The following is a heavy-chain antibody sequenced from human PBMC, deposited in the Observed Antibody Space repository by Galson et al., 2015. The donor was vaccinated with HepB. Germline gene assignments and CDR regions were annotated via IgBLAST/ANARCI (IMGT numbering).Heavy chain of an antibody. Sequence: SLRLSCAASGFTYSSYWMHWVRQAPGKGLVWVSRINSDGSSTSYADSVKGRFTISRDNAKNTLYLQMNSLRAEDTAVYYCARGYCSGGSCLDYWGQGTLVTVSS. CDR1: GFTYSSYW. D-gene: IGHD2-15*01. CDR2: INSDGSST. CDR3: ARGYCSGGSCLDY. V-gene: IGHV3-74*01. J-gene: IGHJ4*02.